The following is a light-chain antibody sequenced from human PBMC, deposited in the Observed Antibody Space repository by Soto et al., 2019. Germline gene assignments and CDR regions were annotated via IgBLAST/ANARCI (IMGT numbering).Light chain of an antibody. Sequence: ETVMTQSPATLSVSPGERASLSCRASQSISSNVAWYQQKPGQAPRLLIYDASTRATGIPARFSGSGSGTEFTLTISSLQSEDFAVYYCQQYNTWPITFGQGTRLEIK. CDR1: QSISSN. CDR3: QQYNTWPIT. J-gene: IGKJ5*01. V-gene: IGKV3-15*01. CDR2: DAS.